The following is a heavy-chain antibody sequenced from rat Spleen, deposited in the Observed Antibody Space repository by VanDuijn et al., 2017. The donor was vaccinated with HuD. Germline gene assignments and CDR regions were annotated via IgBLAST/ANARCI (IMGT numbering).Heavy chain of an antibody. V-gene: IGHV5-29*01. J-gene: IGHJ2*01. CDR2: ISYDVSRT. Sequence: EVQLVESGGGLVQPGRSLKLSCAASGFTFSNYDMAWVRQAPTKGLEWVASISYDVSRTYYRESMKGRFTISRDNGKSILYLEMDSLRAEDMAAYYCARQWRDWGQGVMVTVSS. CDR3: ARQWRD. CDR1: GFTFSNYD. D-gene: IGHD1-11*01.